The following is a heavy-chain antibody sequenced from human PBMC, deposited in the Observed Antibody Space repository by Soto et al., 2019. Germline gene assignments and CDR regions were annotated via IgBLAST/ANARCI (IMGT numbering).Heavy chain of an antibody. D-gene: IGHD2-15*01. Sequence: EVQLVESGGGLVKPGGSLRLSCAASGFTFSSYSMNWVRQAPGKGLEWVSSISSSSSYIYYAYSVKGRFTISRDNAKNSLYLQMNSLRAEDTAVYYCARAEVATPYNWFDPWGQGTLVTVSS. CDR1: GFTFSSYS. V-gene: IGHV3-21*01. CDR3: ARAEVATPYNWFDP. J-gene: IGHJ5*02. CDR2: ISSSSSYI.